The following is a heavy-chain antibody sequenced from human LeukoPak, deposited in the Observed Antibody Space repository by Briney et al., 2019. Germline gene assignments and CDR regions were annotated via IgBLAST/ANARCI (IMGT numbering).Heavy chain of an antibody. D-gene: IGHD2-2*01. V-gene: IGHV1-69*13. CDR2: IIPIFGTA. CDR1: GGTFSSYA. Sequence: ASVKVSCKASGGTFSSYAISWVRQAPGQGLEWMGGIIPIFGTANYAQKFQGRVTITADESTSTAYMELSSLRSEDTAVYYCARLGRVVVPAAFDYWGQGTLVTVSS. J-gene: IGHJ4*02. CDR3: ARLGRVVVPAAFDY.